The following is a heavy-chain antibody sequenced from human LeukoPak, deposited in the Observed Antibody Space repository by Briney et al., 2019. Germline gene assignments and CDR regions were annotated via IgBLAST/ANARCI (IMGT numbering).Heavy chain of an antibody. CDR1: GGSFSGYY. D-gene: IGHD1-26*01. CDR3: ARGPKWELSFDY. CDR2: IYTSGST. J-gene: IGHJ4*02. Sequence: PSETLSLTCAVYGGSFSGYYWSWIRQPAGKGLEWIGRIYTSGSTNYNPSLKSRVTMSVDTSKNQFSLKLSSVTAADTAVYYCARGPKWELSFDYWGQGTLVTVSS. V-gene: IGHV4-59*10.